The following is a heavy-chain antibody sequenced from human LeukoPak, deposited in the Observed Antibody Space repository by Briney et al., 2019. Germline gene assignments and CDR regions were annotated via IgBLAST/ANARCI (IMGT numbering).Heavy chain of an antibody. CDR2: IYYSGST. Sequence: SETLSLTCAVYGGSFSGYYWSWIRQPPGKGLEWIGSIYYSGSTYYNPSLKSRVTISVDTSKNQFSLKLSSVTAADTAVYYCARGYSSGWDPYFDYWGQGTLVTVSS. CDR3: ARGYSSGWDPYFDY. D-gene: IGHD6-19*01. V-gene: IGHV4-34*01. J-gene: IGHJ4*02. CDR1: GGSFSGYY.